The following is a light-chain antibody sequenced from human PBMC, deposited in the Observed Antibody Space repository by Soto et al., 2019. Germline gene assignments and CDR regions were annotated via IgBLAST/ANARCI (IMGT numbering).Light chain of an antibody. J-gene: IGLJ1*01. CDR1: SSDVGGYNY. Sequence: QSARTQPRSVSGSPGQSVTISCTGTSSDVGGYNYVSWYQQHPGKAPKLMIYDVSKRPSGVPDRFSGSKSGNTASLTISGLQAEDEADYYCCSYAGSYTYVFGPGTKLTVL. V-gene: IGLV2-11*01. CDR3: CSYAGSYTYV. CDR2: DVS.